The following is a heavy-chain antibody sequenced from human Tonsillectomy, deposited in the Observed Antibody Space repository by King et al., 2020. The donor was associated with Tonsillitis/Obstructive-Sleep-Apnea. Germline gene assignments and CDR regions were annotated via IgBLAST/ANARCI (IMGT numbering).Heavy chain of an antibody. D-gene: IGHD6-6*01. CDR3: ARPHPIIGAPTAWFDP. CDR1: GGSISTSSHY. Sequence: QLQESGPGLVKPSETLSLTCTVSGGSISTSSHYWGWIRQPPGKGLEWIGSIYYSGSTYYNPSLKSRVTIFVDTSKNQFSLKLSSVTAADTAVYYCARPHPIIGAPTAWFDPWGQGTLVTVSS. J-gene: IGHJ5*02. V-gene: IGHV4-39*01. CDR2: IYYSGST.